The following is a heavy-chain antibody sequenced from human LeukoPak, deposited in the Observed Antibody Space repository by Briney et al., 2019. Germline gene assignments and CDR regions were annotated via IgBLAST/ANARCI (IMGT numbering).Heavy chain of an antibody. Sequence: GGSLRLSCAASGFTFSSYWMSWVRQAPGKGLEWVANIKQDGSEKYYVDSVKGRFTISRDNAKNSLYLQMNSLRAEDTAVYYCARRYCSGGSCYPLAYYFDYWGQGTLVTVSS. CDR2: IKQDGSEK. V-gene: IGHV3-7*01. CDR3: ARRYCSGGSCYPLAYYFDY. CDR1: GFTFSSYW. D-gene: IGHD2-15*01. J-gene: IGHJ4*02.